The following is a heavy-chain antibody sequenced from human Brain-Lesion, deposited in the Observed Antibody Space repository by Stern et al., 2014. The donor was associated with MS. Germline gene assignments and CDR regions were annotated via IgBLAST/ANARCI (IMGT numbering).Heavy chain of an antibody. CDR3: ARDVGGAFDY. D-gene: IGHD2-21*01. CDR2: INHSGRI. J-gene: IGHJ4*02. Sequence: QVQLQQWGAGVLKPSETLSVACGVYGGSFSGYYRTWIRQPPGKGLEWIGEINHSGRIKYNPPLEQRVTMSVDTSKLQLSLRLSSATAADTAVYYCARDVGGAFDYWGQGTLVTVSS. V-gene: IGHV4-34*01. CDR1: GGSFSGYY.